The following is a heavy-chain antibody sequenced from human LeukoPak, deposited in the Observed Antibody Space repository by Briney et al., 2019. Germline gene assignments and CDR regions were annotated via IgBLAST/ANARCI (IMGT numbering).Heavy chain of an antibody. Sequence: ASVKVSCKAFGYTITDYYMHWVRQAPGQGLEWRGWINPNSGGTNYAQKFQGRVTMTRDTSISTAYMELSNLRSDDTAVYYCARDMEGGNSEFDYWGQGTLVTVSS. CDR3: ARDMEGGNSEFDY. CDR2: INPNSGGT. J-gene: IGHJ4*02. D-gene: IGHD4-23*01. CDR1: GYTITDYY. V-gene: IGHV1-2*02.